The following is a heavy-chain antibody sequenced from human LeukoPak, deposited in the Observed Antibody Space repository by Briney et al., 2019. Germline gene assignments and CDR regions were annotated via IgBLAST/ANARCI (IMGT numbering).Heavy chain of an antibody. Sequence: GGSLRLSCAASGFTFSSYAMSWVRPAPGKGLEGVSAISGSGGSTYYADSVKGRFTISSDNSKHTLYLQMNSLRAEDTAVYYCAKENWNDVVGHGLWGQGTLVTVSS. CDR3: AKENWNDVVGHGL. CDR2: ISGSGGST. CDR1: GFTFSSYA. J-gene: IGHJ4*02. V-gene: IGHV3-23*01. D-gene: IGHD1-1*01.